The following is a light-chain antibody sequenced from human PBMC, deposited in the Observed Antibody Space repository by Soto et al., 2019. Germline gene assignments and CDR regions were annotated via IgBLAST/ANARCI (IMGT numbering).Light chain of an antibody. CDR2: MAS. V-gene: IGKV1-5*03. J-gene: IGKJ5*01. Sequence: DIPMTQSPSTLSASVGDRVTITCRASQSISSWLAWYQQKPGKAPNLLIYMASTLETGVPSRFSGSGSETEFTLTISSLQPDDFATYYCQHYDSYSPITFGQGTRLEIK. CDR3: QHYDSYSPIT. CDR1: QSISSW.